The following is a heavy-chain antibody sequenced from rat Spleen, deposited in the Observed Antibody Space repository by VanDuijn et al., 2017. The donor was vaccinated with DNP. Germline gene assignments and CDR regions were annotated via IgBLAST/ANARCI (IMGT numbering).Heavy chain of an antibody. J-gene: IGHJ4*01. Sequence: QVQLRESGPGLVQPSQTLSLTCSVDGFSLTRYNVHWVRQPPGKGLEWMGVIWNTGDTRYNSALKSRLSITKDTSKSQVFLKVNSLQTEDTATYFCARSGPSLDAWGQGTSVTVSS. V-gene: IGHV2-41*01. CDR2: IWNTGDT. CDR3: ARSGPSLDA. CDR1: GFSLTRYN.